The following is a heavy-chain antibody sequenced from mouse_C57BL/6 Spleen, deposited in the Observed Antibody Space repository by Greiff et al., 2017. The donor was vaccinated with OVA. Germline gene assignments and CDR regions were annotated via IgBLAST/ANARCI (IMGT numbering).Heavy chain of an antibody. Sequence: EVQVVESGGGLVKPGGSLKLSCAASGFTFSDYGMHWVRQAPEKGLEWVAYISSGSSTIYYADTVKGRFTISRDNAKNTLFLQMTSLRSEDTAMYYCARPDGPSQGYYFDYWGQGTTLTVSS. D-gene: IGHD2-3*01. J-gene: IGHJ2*01. V-gene: IGHV5-17*01. CDR3: ARPDGPSQGYYFDY. CDR1: GFTFSDYG. CDR2: ISSGSSTI.